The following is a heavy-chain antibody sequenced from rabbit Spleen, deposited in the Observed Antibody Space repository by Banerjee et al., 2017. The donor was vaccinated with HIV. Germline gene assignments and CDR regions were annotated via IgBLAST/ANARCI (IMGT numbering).Heavy chain of an antibody. J-gene: IGHJ4*01. CDR2: IDPIFGGT. Sequence: QEQLVESGGGLVQPGGSLTLSCKASGLEFSRFGVSWVRQAPGKGLEWIGYIDPIFGGTYYANWVNGRFSISRENTQNTVSLQLNSLTVADTATYFCVRNSGWGVSYFTLWGQGTLVTVS. D-gene: IGHD4-1*01. CDR3: VRNSGWGVSYFTL. V-gene: IGHV1S47*01. CDR1: GLEFSRFG.